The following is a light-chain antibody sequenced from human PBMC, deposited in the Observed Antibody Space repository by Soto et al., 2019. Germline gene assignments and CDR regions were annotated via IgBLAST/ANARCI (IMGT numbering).Light chain of an antibody. CDR3: QQYNSYPFT. CDR2: DAS. CDR1: QSISSW. J-gene: IGKJ3*01. Sequence: DIQMTQSPSTLSVSVGDRVTITCRASQSISSWLAWYQQKPGKAPNLLIYDASSLESGVPSRFSGSGSGTEFTLTISSLQPDDFATYYCQQYNSYPFTFGPGTKVDIK. V-gene: IGKV1-5*01.